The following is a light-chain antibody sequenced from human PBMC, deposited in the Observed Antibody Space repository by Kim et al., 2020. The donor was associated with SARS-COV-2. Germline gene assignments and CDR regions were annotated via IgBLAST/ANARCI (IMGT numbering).Light chain of an antibody. Sequence: LSPGDRATLSCRASQNFGTYLAWYQQKPGQAPRLLIYDTSNRATGIPARFSGSGSATDFTLTISSLEPEDFAVYYCQQRANWPITFGQGTRLEIK. CDR3: QQRANWPIT. CDR1: QNFGTY. J-gene: IGKJ5*01. CDR2: DTS. V-gene: IGKV3-11*01.